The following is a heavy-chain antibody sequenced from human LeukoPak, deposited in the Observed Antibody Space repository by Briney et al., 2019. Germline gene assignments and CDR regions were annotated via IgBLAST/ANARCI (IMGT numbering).Heavy chain of an antibody. D-gene: IGHD4-23*01. CDR1: GFSVSSYW. CDR3: ARGLRAKLFSTVVTRGRPYYFDY. CDR2: MRQDGNEK. Sequence: GGSLTLACVASGFSVSSYWITWVRHHPGKGLEWEANMRQDGNEKYYVDSVRGRFTISRDKAKNSLYLQMNSLRAEDTAVYYCARGLRAKLFSTVVTRGRPYYFDYWGQGTLVTVSS. J-gene: IGHJ4*02. V-gene: IGHV3-7*02.